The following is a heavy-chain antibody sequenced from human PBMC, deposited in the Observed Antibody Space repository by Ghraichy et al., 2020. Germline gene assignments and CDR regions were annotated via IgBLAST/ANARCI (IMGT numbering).Heavy chain of an antibody. Sequence: TLSLTCTVSGDSISRGNFFWGWIRQPPGKGLEWIGSIYYSGSTYYNPSLKSRVTMSVDTSKNQFSLNLRSVTAADTAVYYCARQPAATMREFAFDYWGQGTLVTVSS. V-gene: IGHV4-39*01. D-gene: IGHD2-15*01. J-gene: IGHJ4*02. CDR1: GDSISRGNFF. CDR3: ARQPAATMREFAFDY. CDR2: IYYSGST.